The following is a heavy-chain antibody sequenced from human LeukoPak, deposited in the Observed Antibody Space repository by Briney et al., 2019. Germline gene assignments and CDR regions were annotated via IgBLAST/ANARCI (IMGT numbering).Heavy chain of an antibody. CDR1: GYTFTGYY. CDR3: ARDGRGYCSGGSCYSGFDY. J-gene: IGHJ4*02. V-gene: IGHV1-2*02. Sequence: ASVKVSCKASGYTFTGYYMHWVRQAPGQGLEWMGWINPNSGGSNSAQKFQGRVIMTRDTSISTAYMELSRLRSDDTAVYYCARDGRGYCSGGSCYSGFDYWGQGTLVTVSS. CDR2: INPNSGGS. D-gene: IGHD2-15*01.